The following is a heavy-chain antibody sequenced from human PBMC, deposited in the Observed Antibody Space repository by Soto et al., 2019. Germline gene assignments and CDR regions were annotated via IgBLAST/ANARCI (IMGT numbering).Heavy chain of an antibody. CDR3: ARRPDYYGSGTSEFPDY. CDR1: GYTFTSYG. Sequence: VASVKVSCKASGYTFTSYGISWVRQAPGQGLEWMGWISAYNGNTNYAQKLQGRVTMTTDTSTSTAYMELRSLRSDDTAVYYCARRPDYYGSGTSEFPDYWGQGTLVTVSS. D-gene: IGHD3-10*01. V-gene: IGHV1-18*01. J-gene: IGHJ4*02. CDR2: ISAYNGNT.